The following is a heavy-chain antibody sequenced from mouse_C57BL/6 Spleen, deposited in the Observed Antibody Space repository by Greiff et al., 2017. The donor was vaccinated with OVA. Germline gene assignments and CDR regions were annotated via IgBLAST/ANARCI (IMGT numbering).Heavy chain of an antibody. Sequence: DVQLVESGGGLVKPGGSLKLSCAASGFTFSDYGMHWVRQAPEKGLEWVAYISSGSSTIYYADTVKGRFTISRDNAKNTLFLQMTSLRSEDTAMYYCARDGGLRMDYWGQGTSVTVSS. V-gene: IGHV5-17*01. CDR1: GFTFSDYG. J-gene: IGHJ4*01. CDR3: ARDGGLRMDY. D-gene: IGHD2-4*01. CDR2: ISSGSSTI.